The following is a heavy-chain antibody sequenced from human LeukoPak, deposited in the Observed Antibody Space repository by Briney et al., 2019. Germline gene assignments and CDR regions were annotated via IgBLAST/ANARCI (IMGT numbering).Heavy chain of an antibody. J-gene: IGHJ6*03. V-gene: IGHV4-34*01. CDR2: INDSGRT. D-gene: IGHD1-7*01. Sequence: SETLSLTCAVYGVSFSNYYWSWIRQTPGKGLEWVGEINDSGRTNYNPSLMSRVTVSVDTSKNQFSLRLTSVTATDTAVYYCARRWNYGRNYYIDVWGKGAAVSVSS. CDR1: GVSFSNYY. CDR3: ARRWNYGRNYYIDV.